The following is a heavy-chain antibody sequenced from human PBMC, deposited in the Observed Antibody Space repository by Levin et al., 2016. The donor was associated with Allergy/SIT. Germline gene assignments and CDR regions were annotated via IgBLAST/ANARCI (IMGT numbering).Heavy chain of an antibody. CDR3: ARPTGNYAHWYFDL. Sequence: KVSCKGSGYSFTSYWIGWVRQMPGKGLEWMGIIYPGDSDTRYSPSFQGQVTISADKSISTAYLQWSALKTSDTAMYYCARPTGNYAHWYFDLWGRGTLVTVSS. J-gene: IGHJ2*01. D-gene: IGHD1-7*01. CDR2: IYPGDSDT. V-gene: IGHV5-51*01. CDR1: GYSFTSYW.